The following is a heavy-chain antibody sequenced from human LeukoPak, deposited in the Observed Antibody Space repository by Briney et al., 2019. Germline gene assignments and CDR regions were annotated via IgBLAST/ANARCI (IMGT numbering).Heavy chain of an antibody. D-gene: IGHD1-26*01. CDR3: AREWSAYGIDY. V-gene: IGHV4-59*12. Sequence: SETLSLTCTVSGGSIRSYYWSWIRQPPGKGLEWIGSIYHSGSTYYNPSLKSRVTISVDTSKNQFSLKLSSVTAADTAVYYCAREWSAYGIDYWGQGTLVTVSA. J-gene: IGHJ4*02. CDR1: GGSIRSYY. CDR2: IYHSGST.